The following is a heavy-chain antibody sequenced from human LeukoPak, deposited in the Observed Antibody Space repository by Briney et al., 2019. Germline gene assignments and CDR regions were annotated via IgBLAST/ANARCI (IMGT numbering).Heavy chain of an antibody. D-gene: IGHD4-11*01. Sequence: GGSLRLSCATSGFTFSDYYMSWSRQAPGKGLEWLSYISSSGTIIHYADSVQGRFTISRDNAKNSLFLQMNSLRAEDTAVYYCARAPDYRAYAGMDVWGQGTTVIVS. J-gene: IGHJ6*02. V-gene: IGHV3-11*01. CDR3: ARAPDYRAYAGMDV. CDR1: GFTFSDYY. CDR2: ISSSGTII.